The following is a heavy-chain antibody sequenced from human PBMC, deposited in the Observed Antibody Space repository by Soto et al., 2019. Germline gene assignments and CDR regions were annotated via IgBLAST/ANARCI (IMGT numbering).Heavy chain of an antibody. CDR1: GYSISGGYY. V-gene: IGHV4-38-2*02. D-gene: IGHD1-26*01. Sequence: SETLSLTCAVSGYSISGGYYWGWIRQPPGKGLEWIGSIYHSGSTYYNPSLKSRVTISVDTSKNQFSLKLSSVTAADTAVYYCAREEGSYYDFDIWGQGTMVT. J-gene: IGHJ3*02. CDR3: AREEGSYYDFDI. CDR2: IYHSGST.